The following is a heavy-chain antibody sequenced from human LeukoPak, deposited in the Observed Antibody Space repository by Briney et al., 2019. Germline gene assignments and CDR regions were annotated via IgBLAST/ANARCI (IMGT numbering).Heavy chain of an antibody. D-gene: IGHD3-22*01. CDR2: IFYSGST. Sequence: SETLSRTCTVSGGSISSYYWSWIRQPPGKGTGGVGYIFYSGSTNYNPSLESRVTISVDTSKNQFSLKLSSVTAADTAVYYCARGGGSGFYLYYFDYWGQGTLVTVSS. V-gene: IGHV4-59*01. CDR1: GGSISSYY. J-gene: IGHJ4*02. CDR3: ARGGGSGFYLYYFDY.